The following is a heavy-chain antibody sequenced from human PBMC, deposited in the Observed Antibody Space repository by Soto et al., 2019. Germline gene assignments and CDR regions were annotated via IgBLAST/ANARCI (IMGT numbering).Heavy chain of an antibody. CDR1: GGTVGSND. CDR3: ARSTYYDILTGSYYYYAMDV. V-gene: IGHV3-53*01. Sequence: GGSLRLSCAAAGGTVGSNDRSWVRQAPGKGLEWVSVIYSEGTPYYADSVKGRFTISRENSNNTLYLHMNNLRAEDTAVYYCARSTYYDILTGSYYYYAMDVWGQGTTVTVSS. J-gene: IGHJ6*02. CDR2: IYSEGTP. D-gene: IGHD3-9*01.